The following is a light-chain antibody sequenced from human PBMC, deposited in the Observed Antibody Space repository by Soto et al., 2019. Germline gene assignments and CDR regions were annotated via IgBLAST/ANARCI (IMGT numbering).Light chain of an antibody. V-gene: IGKV4-1*01. CDR2: WAS. CDR3: QQSYPPPVT. Sequence: DIVMTQSPDSLAVSLGERATINCKSSQSVLYSSNNKNYLAWYQQKPGQPPKLLIYWASTRESGVPDRFSGSGAGTDFTRTIRSLQAEDVAGYYCQQSYPPPVTFGPRTKVDIK. J-gene: IGKJ3*01. CDR1: QSVLYSSNNKNY.